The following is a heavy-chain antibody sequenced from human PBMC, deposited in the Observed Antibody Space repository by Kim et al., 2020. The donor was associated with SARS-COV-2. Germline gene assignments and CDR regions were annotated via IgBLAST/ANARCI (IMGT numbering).Heavy chain of an antibody. CDR1: EFTFSSYA. Sequence: GGSLRLSCAASEFTFSSYAMHWVRQAPGKGLEWVAVISYDGDNKYYADSVKGRFTISRDNSKNTLYLQMTSLRAEDTAVDYCARGDTSGYFDPFDYWGQGTLVTVSS. CDR2: ISYDGDNK. J-gene: IGHJ4*02. V-gene: IGHV3-30-3*01. D-gene: IGHD3-22*01. CDR3: ARGDTSGYFDPFDY.